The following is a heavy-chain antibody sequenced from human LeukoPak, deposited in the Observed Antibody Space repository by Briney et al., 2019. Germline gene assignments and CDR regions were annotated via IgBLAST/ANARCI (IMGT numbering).Heavy chain of an antibody. D-gene: IGHD6-13*01. CDR2: ISSTGSTI. Sequence: PGGSLRLSCAASGITFSTYNMNWVRQAPGKGLEWVSYISSTGSTIYYADSVKGRFTISRDNSKNTLYLQMNSLRAEDTAVYYCTKAVISAAIIFDYSGPGTLVTVSS. V-gene: IGHV3-48*01. J-gene: IGHJ4*02. CDR1: GITFSTYN. CDR3: TKAVISAAIIFDY.